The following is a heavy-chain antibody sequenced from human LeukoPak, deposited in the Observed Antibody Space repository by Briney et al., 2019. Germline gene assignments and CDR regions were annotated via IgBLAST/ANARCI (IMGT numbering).Heavy chain of an antibody. CDR2: INHSGST. V-gene: IGHV4-34*01. CDR1: GGSFSGYY. CDR3: VRHVTGSSHDD. Sequence: SETLSLTCAVYGGSFSGYYWSWIRQPPGKGLEWIGEINHSGSTNYNPSLKSRVTISVDTSKNQFSLKLSSVTAADTAVYYCVRHVTGSSHDDWGQGTLVTVSS. D-gene: IGHD1-26*01. J-gene: IGHJ4*02.